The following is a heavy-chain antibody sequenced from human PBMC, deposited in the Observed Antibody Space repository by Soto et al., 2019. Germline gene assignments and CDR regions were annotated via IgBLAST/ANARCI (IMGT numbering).Heavy chain of an antibody. Sequence: ASVKVSCKASGYGFTAYDINWVRQASGQGLEWMGWMNPINGAAGSARRFQGRISMTRNTATGTAYLELTSLRSDDSAVYYCGRGPSPRAPAGGTPYYYAMDVWGQGTTVTVSS. CDR3: GRGPSPRAPAGGTPYYYAMDV. V-gene: IGHV1-8*02. CDR1: GYGFTAYD. D-gene: IGHD6-13*01. CDR2: MNPINGAA. J-gene: IGHJ6*02.